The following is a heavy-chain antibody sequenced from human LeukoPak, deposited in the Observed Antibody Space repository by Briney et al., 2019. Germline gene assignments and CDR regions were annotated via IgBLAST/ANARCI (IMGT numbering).Heavy chain of an antibody. Sequence: GGSLRLSCAASGFTFSDYYMSWIRQAPGKGLEWVSYISSSASTIYYVDSVKGRFTISRDNAKHSLYLQMNSLTAEDTAVYYCATYSYDSSGYSRGFDYWGQGTLVTVSS. V-gene: IGHV3-11*04. CDR2: ISSSASTI. CDR3: ATYSYDSSGYSRGFDY. CDR1: GFTFSDYY. J-gene: IGHJ4*02. D-gene: IGHD3-22*01.